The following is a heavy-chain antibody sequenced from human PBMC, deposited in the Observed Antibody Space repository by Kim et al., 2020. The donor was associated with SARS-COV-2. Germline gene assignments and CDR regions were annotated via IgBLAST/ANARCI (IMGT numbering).Heavy chain of an antibody. D-gene: IGHD6-13*01. J-gene: IGHJ6*02. Sequence: SETLSLTCTVSGGSISSYYWSWIRQPPGKGLEWIGYIYYSGSTNYNPSLKSRVTISVDTSKNQFSLKLSSVTAADTAVYYCARDVIAAAGTVRNYYYYYGMDVWGQGTTVTVSS. CDR1: GGSISSYY. CDR3: ARDVIAAAGTVRNYYYYYGMDV. CDR2: IYYSGST. V-gene: IGHV4-59*01.